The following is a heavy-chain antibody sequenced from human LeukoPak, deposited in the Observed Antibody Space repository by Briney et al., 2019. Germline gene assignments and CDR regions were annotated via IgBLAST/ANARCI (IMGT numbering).Heavy chain of an antibody. CDR1: GGSISSYY. Sequence: SETLSLTCTVSGGSISSYYWSRIRQPPGKGLEWIGYIYYSGSTNYNPSLKSRVTISVDTSKNQFSLKLSSVTAADTAVYYCARRDILTGYYAYWGQGTLVTVSS. CDR2: IYYSGST. J-gene: IGHJ4*02. D-gene: IGHD3-9*01. V-gene: IGHV4-59*08. CDR3: ARRDILTGYYAY.